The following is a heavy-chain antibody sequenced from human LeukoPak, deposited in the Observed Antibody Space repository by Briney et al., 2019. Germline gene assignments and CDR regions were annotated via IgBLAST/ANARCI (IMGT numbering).Heavy chain of an antibody. V-gene: IGHV1-18*01. CDR1: GYTFTNYG. Sequence: ASVTVSFTSSGYTFTNYGISWVRQAPGQGLEWMGWISAYNGNTKYEQKLQGRVTMTTDTSTSTAYMELRSLRSDDTAVYYCAGDKGTTVTSHYYYGMDVWGQGTTVTVSS. J-gene: IGHJ6*02. D-gene: IGHD4-17*01. CDR2: ISAYNGNT. CDR3: AGDKGTTVTSHYYYGMDV.